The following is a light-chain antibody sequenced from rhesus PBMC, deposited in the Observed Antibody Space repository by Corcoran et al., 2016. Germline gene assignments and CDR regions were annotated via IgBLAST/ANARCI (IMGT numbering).Light chain of an antibody. J-gene: IGKJ2*01. Sequence: EIVMTQSPATLSLSPGERATLSCRASQSVGSYLAWYQQKPGQAPRLLICGASSRATGIPDWFSGSGSGKDFTLTISSLEPEDVGVYYCQQSSNLYSFGQGTKVEIK. CDR2: GAS. CDR1: QSVGSY. CDR3: QQSSNLYS. V-gene: IGKV3-24*04.